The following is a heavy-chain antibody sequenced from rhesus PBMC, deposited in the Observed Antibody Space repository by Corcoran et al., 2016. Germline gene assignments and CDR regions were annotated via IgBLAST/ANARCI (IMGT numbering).Heavy chain of an antibody. CDR3: VRFGAADY. CDR2: INGKCRDT. Sequence: QVQLQESGPGLVKPSETLSLTCAVSGASIGSYWWSWIRQPPGEGLYWIGEINGKCRDTHYNPALKSRVTMSKDASRNQVALRLSSGTAADTAVDYCVRFGAADYWGQGVLVTVSS. CDR1: GASIGSYW. D-gene: IGHD4-29*01. J-gene: IGHJ4*01. V-gene: IGHV4-80*01.